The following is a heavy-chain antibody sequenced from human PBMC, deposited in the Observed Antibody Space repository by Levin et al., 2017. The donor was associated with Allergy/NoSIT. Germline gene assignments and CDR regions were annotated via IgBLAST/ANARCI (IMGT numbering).Heavy chain of an antibody. V-gene: IGHV3-49*03. D-gene: IGHD6-19*01. CDR1: GITFGDYH. Sequence: GESLKISCTTSGITFGDYHMSWFRQAPGKGLEWVGFIRSKTYGGTTEYAASVKGRFTMSRDDSKSIAYLQMNSLKIEDTAVYYCTRTGIAMGGYYFDYWGQGTLVTVSS. CDR3: TRTGIAMGGYYFDY. CDR2: IRSKTYGGTT. J-gene: IGHJ4*02.